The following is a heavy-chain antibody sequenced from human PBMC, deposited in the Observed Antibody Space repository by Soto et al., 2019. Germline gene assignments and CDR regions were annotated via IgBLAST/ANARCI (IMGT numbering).Heavy chain of an antibody. V-gene: IGHV3-74*03. J-gene: IGHJ4*02. CDR2: INGDGSSI. CDR3: TRRGCSTTGCYFN. CDR1: GFPFSSYW. Sequence: GGSLRLSCAASGFPFSSYWMHWVRQAPGKGLVWVSRINGDGSSITYADSVKGRFTISRDNAKNTLYLQMNSLRAEDAAVYYCTRRGCSTTGCYFNWGRGTLVTVSS. D-gene: IGHD2-2*01.